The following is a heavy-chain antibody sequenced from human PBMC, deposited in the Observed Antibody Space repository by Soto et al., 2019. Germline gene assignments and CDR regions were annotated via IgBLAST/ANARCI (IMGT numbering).Heavy chain of an antibody. CDR3: ARAVAVAGTPFDY. D-gene: IGHD6-19*01. V-gene: IGHV1-2*02. Sequence: ASVKVSCKASGYAFTGYYMHWVAQAPGQGVEWMGWINPNSGGTNYAQKFQGRVTMTRDTSISTAYMELSRLRSDDTAVYYCARAVAVAGTPFDYWGQGTLVTVYS. CDR2: INPNSGGT. CDR1: GYAFTGYY. J-gene: IGHJ4*02.